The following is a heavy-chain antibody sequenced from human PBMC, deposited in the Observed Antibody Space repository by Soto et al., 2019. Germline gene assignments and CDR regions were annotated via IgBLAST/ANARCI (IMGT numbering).Heavy chain of an antibody. V-gene: IGHV4-61*01. J-gene: IGHJ4*02. CDR3: ARQRDGNSFRYLDY. CDR1: GGSVSSGSYY. D-gene: IGHD4-4*01. CDR2: IYYSGST. Sequence: PSETLSLTCTVSGGSVSSGSYYWSWIRQPPGKGLEWIGYIYYSGSTNYNPSLKSRVTISVDTSKNQFSLKLSSVTAADTAVYFCARQRDGNSFRYLDYWGQGTPVTVSS.